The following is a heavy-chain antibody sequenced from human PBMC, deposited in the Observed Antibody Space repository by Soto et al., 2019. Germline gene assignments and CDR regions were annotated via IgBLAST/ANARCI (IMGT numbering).Heavy chain of an antibody. D-gene: IGHD1-26*01. CDR3: ARTYSGGSSHDS. Sequence: QVQLVQSGAEVKKPGASVRISCKTSGFSFTNYHMHWVRQAPGQGLQWMGKINPSGDTTDYAWEFQGRLSVTRDTSTSTAYMELSGLRSEDTAVYYCARTYSGGSSHDSWGPGTLVTVSS. V-gene: IGHV1-46*01. CDR2: INPSGDTT. J-gene: IGHJ4*02. CDR1: GFSFTNYH.